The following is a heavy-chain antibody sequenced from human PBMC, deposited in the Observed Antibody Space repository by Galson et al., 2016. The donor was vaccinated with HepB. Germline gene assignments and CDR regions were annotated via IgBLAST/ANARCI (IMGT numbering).Heavy chain of an antibody. J-gene: IGHJ4*02. Sequence: CAISGDSVSSNSAAWNWFRQSTSRGLEWLGRTYYRSKWYNDYRLSLKTRININADTSRNEVSLQLKSVTLEDTAVYYCARARGRGWSVAFDYWGQGTLVTISS. CDR2: TYYRSKWYN. D-gene: IGHD6-19*01. CDR1: GDSVSSNSAA. V-gene: IGHV6-1*01. CDR3: ARARGRGWSVAFDY.